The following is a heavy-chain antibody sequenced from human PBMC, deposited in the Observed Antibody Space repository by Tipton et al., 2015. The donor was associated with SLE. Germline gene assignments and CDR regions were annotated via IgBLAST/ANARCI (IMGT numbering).Heavy chain of an antibody. CDR2: INPKSGDT. Sequence: QPVQSGAEVKKPGASVKVSCKASGYTFTAYYMHWVRQAPGQGLEWMGWINPKSGDTNYAQKFQDRVTMTRNTSISTAYMELARRGSWGTAIYYCARCVPGGYDRALSWGQGGLVTVPS. D-gene: IGHD2-8*02. J-gene: IGHJ5*02. CDR3: ARCVPGGYDRALS. V-gene: IGHV1-2*02. CDR1: GYTFTAYY.